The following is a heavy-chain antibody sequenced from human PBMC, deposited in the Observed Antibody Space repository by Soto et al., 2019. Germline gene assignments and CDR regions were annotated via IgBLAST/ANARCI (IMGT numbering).Heavy chain of an antibody. CDR1: GRTFSSDS. CDR2: INGMLGIP. J-gene: IGHJ4*02. Sequence: QVQLVQSGAEVKKPGSSVKVSCKASGRTFSSDSYNWVRQAPGQGLEWMGRINGMLGIPKHAQKFQGRVTVTADKSTSTAYMELSSLRSEDTAVYYCARVWRCTSGPGCFDYWGQGTLVTVSS. CDR3: ARVWRCTSGPGCFDY. D-gene: IGHD2-8*01. V-gene: IGHV1-69*02.